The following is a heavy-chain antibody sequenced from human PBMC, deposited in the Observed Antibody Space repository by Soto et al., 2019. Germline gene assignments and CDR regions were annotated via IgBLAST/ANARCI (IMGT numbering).Heavy chain of an antibody. CDR3: ARCRMGSGIFDF. V-gene: IGHV1-69*13. Sequence: SVKVSCKASGDTFTSYAISWVRQAPGQGLEWMGGIIPIFGTTNYAQRFQGRVTITADESTSTAYMGLSSLRSEDTAIYYCARCRMGSGIFDFWGQGTLVTVS. D-gene: IGHD6-19*01. CDR1: GDTFTSYA. CDR2: IIPIFGTT. J-gene: IGHJ4*02.